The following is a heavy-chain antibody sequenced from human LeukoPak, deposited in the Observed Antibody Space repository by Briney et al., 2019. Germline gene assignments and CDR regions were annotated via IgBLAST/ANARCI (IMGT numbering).Heavy chain of an antibody. CDR3: AIKIAAPHY. J-gene: IGHJ4*02. CDR1: GYTFTAYF. D-gene: IGHD6-13*01. Sequence: ASVKVSCKASGYTFTAYFMYWVRQAPGQGLEWMGWINPNSGTTNYAQKFQGRVTMTRDTSINAAYMELSRLTSDDTAVFYCAIKIAAPHYWGQGTLVTVSS. CDR2: INPNSGTT. V-gene: IGHV1-2*02.